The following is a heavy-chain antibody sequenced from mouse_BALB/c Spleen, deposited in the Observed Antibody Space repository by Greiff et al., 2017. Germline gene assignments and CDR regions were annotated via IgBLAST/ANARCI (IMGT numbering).Heavy chain of an antibody. Sequence: QVQLQQSGAELMKPGASVKISCKATGYTFSSYWIEWVKQRPGHGLEWIGEILPGSDSTNYNEKFKGKATFTADTSSNTAYMQLSSLTSEDSAVYYCASIYYDYDNAMDYWGQGTSVTVSS. D-gene: IGHD2-4*01. V-gene: IGHV1-9*01. CDR3: ASIYYDYDNAMDY. CDR2: ILPGSDST. CDR1: GYTFSSYW. J-gene: IGHJ4*01.